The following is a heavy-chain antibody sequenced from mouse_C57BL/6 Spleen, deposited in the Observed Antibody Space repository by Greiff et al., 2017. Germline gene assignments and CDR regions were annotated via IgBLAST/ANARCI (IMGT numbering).Heavy chain of an antibody. CDR2: IDPETGGT. D-gene: IGHD1-1*01. V-gene: IGHV1-15*01. J-gene: IGHJ2*01. CDR3: TITTVVATSFDY. Sequence: QVDVKQSGAELVRPGASVTLSCKASGYTFTDYEMHWVKQTPVHGLEWIGAIDPETGGTAYNQKFKGKAILTADKSSSTAYMELRSLTSEDSAVYYCTITTVVATSFDYWGQGTTLTVSS. CDR1: GYTFTDYE.